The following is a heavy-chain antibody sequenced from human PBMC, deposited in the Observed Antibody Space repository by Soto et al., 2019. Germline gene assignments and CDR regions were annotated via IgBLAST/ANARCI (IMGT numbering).Heavy chain of an antibody. CDR3: TRDSYDSSGYYYDFFDY. Sequence: GSLRLSCAASGFTFSSHWMSWVRQAPGKGLEWVANIKVDGSEKYYVDSVRGRFSISRDNAKDSLYLQMNSLRAEDTAAYYCTRDSYDSSGYYYDFFDYWGQGTLVTVSS. D-gene: IGHD3-22*01. CDR1: GFTFSSHW. J-gene: IGHJ4*02. V-gene: IGHV3-7*01. CDR2: IKVDGSEK.